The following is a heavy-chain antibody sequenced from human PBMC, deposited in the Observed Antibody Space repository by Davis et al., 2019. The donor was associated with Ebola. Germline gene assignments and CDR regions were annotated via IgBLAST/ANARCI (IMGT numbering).Heavy chain of an antibody. CDR3: ARAVGGFSYGMDV. Sequence: SETLSLTCTVPGGSISSYYWSWIRQPPGKGLEWIGYIYYSGSTNYNPSLKSRVTISVDTSKNQFSLKLSSVTAADTAVYYCARAVGGFSYGMDVWGQGTTVTVSS. CDR2: IYYSGST. J-gene: IGHJ6*02. CDR1: GGSISSYY. V-gene: IGHV4-59*01. D-gene: IGHD2-15*01.